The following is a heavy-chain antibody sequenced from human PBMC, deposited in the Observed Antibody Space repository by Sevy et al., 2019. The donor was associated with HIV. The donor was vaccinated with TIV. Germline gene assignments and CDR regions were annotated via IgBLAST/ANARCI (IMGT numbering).Heavy chain of an antibody. D-gene: IGHD4-17*01. V-gene: IGHV3-23*01. CDR1: GFTFRSYA. Sequence: GSLRLSCAASGFTFRSYAMSWVRQAPGKGLEWVSSISGPGALTYYADSVKGRFTISRDNSKNTLFLQMNSLRAEDTALYYCAKGDEPAADYGDYVPNAFDIWGQGTMVTVSS. CDR2: ISGPGALT. J-gene: IGHJ3*02. CDR3: AKGDEPAADYGDYVPNAFDI.